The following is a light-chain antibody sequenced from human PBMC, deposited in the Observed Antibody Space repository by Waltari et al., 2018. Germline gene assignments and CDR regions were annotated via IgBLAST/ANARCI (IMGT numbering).Light chain of an antibody. CDR1: QSVLYSSNNKYY. J-gene: IGKJ1*01. V-gene: IGKV4-1*01. CDR2: WAS. Sequence: DIVMTQSPDSLAVSLGERTTINCKSSQSVLYSSNNKYYLAWYQHKPGQPPKLPIYWASIRESGVPDRCSGSGSGTDFTLTISSLQAEDVAVYYCQQYYSSPRTFGQGTKVEIK. CDR3: QQYYSSPRT.